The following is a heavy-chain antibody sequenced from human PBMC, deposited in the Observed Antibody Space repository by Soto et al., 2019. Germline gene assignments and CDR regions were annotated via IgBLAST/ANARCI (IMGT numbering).Heavy chain of an antibody. CDR1: GFTFSNYA. CDR2: ISGSGDDT. V-gene: IGHV3-23*01. Sequence: EVKLLEAGGGLVQPGGSLRVSCVASGFTFSNYAMSWVRQVPGKGLEWVSSISGSGDDTYYADSVKGRFTISRDNSKNTLLLQMNSLRAEDTGTYFCAKESLLDRSSESLDPWGQGALVTVSA. D-gene: IGHD3-16*01. J-gene: IGHJ5*02. CDR3: AKESLLDRSSESLDP.